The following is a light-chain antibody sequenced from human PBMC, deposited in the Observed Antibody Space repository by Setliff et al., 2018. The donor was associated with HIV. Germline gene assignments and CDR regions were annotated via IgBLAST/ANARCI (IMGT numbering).Light chain of an antibody. CDR2: DVS. CDR3: SSYTTADTYAL. Sequence: QSVLTQPASVSGSPGQSITISCTGTNNDIGDYNYVSWYQQHPGKAPKLIIYDVSYRPSGVSDRFSGSKSGNTASLTISGLQAEDEAYYFCSSYTTADTYALFGGGTQLTVL. J-gene: IGLJ2*01. CDR1: NNDIGDYNY. V-gene: IGLV2-14*01.